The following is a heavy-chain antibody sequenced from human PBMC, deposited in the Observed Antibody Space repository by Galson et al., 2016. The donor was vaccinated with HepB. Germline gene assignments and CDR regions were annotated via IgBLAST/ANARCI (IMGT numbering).Heavy chain of an antibody. V-gene: IGHV1-46*01. D-gene: IGHD3-10*01. CDR1: GYTFTSYY. CDR3: ARDRHYYGSGSYPSRYFDY. Sequence: SVKVSCKASGYTFTSYYMHWVRQAPGQGLEWMGIINPSGGSTSYAQKFQGRVTMTRDTSTSTVYMALSSLRSEDTAVYYCARDRHYYGSGSYPSRYFDYWGQGTLVTVSS. CDR2: INPSGGST. J-gene: IGHJ4*02.